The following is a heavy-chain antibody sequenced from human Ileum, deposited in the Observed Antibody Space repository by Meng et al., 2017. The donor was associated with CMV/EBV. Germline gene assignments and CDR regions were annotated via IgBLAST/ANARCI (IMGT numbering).Heavy chain of an antibody. V-gene: IGHV4-59*01. CDR2: IYYSGST. CDR1: GGSISTYY. Sequence: GSLRLSCTVSGGSISTYYWGWIRQPPGKGLEWIGYIYYSGSTNYNPSLKSRVTISVDTSKNQFSLKLSSVTAADTAVYYCARGATYYYDSSGYSLGYWGQGTLVTVSS. D-gene: IGHD3-22*01. J-gene: IGHJ4*02. CDR3: ARGATYYYDSSGYSLGY.